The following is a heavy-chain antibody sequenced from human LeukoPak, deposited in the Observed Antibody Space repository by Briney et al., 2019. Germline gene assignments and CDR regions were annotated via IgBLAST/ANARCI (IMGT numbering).Heavy chain of an antibody. Sequence: ASVEVSCKASGYTFTSYYMHWVRQAPGQGLEWMGIINPSGGSTIYAQKFQGRVTMTRDTSTSTVYMELSSLRSEDTAVYYCARGRRDGYNTPYFDYWGQGTLVTVSS. CDR2: INPSGGST. CDR3: ARGRRDGYNTPYFDY. V-gene: IGHV1-46*01. J-gene: IGHJ4*02. CDR1: GYTFTSYY. D-gene: IGHD5-24*01.